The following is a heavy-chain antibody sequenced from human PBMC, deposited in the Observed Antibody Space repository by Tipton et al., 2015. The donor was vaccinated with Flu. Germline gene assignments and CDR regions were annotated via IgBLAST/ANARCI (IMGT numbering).Heavy chain of an antibody. J-gene: IGHJ4*02. CDR3: ARGVGNYDILTGYYTDYYFDY. CDR1: GGTFSSYA. Sequence: QLVQSGAEVKKPGSSVKVSCKASGGTFSSYAISWVRQAPGQGLEWMGGIIPIFGTANYAQKFQGRVTITADESTSTAYMELGSLRSEDTAVYYCARGVGNYDILTGYYTDYYFDYWGQGTLVTVSS. D-gene: IGHD3-9*01. V-gene: IGHV1-69*01. CDR2: IIPIFGTA.